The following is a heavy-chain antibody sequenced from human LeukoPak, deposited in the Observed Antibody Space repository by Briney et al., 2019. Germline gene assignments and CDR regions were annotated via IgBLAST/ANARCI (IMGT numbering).Heavy chain of an antibody. V-gene: IGHV3-30*18. D-gene: IGHD6-13*01. CDR2: ISYDGSNK. CDR3: AKDNVAAAGRYFDY. CDR1: GFTFSNYA. Sequence: GGSLRLSCAASGFTFSNYAMSWVRQAPGKGLEWVAPISYDGSNKYFADSVKGRFTISRDNSKNTLYLQMHSLRAEDTAVYYCAKDNVAAAGRYFDYWGQGTLVTVSS. J-gene: IGHJ4*02.